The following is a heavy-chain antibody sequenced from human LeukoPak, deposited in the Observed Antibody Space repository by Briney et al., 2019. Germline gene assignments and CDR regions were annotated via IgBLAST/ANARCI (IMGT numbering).Heavy chain of an antibody. CDR1: GFTFSDDY. J-gene: IGHJ6*02. V-gene: IGHV3-11*01. Sequence: PGGSLRLSCAASGFTFSDDYMSWIRQAPGKGLEWVSYISSSGSTIYYADSVKGRFTISRDNAKNSLYLQMNSLRAEDTAVYYCARENIVVVPAARPYYYGMDVWGQGTTVTVSS. CDR3: ARENIVVVPAARPYYYGMDV. D-gene: IGHD2-2*02. CDR2: ISSSGSTI.